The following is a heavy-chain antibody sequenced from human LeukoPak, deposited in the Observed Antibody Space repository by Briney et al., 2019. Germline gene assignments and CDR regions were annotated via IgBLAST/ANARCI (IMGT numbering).Heavy chain of an antibody. CDR1: GFTFSDYY. D-gene: IGHD4/OR15-4a*01. CDR3: ARVFGAGYSDY. J-gene: IGHJ4*02. CDR2: ISSSSSYI. Sequence: GGSLRLSCAASGFTFSDYYMSWIRQAPGKGLEWVSYISSSSSYIYYADSVKGRFTISRDNAKNSLYLQMNSLRAEDTAVYYCARVFGAGYSDYWGQGTLVTVSS. V-gene: IGHV3-11*06.